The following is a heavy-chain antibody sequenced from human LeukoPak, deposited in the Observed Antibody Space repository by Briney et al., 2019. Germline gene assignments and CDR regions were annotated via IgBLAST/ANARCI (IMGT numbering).Heavy chain of an antibody. V-gene: IGHV3-23*01. J-gene: IGHJ3*02. Sequence: PGGSLRLSCAASGFAFSSYAMTWVRQDPGKGREWVSAISDSGGNTYYADSVKGRFTIPRDNSKNTLYVQMNSLRAEDTAVYYCAKDTTGYYGSGRGAFDIWGQGTMVTVSS. D-gene: IGHD3-10*01. CDR2: ISDSGGNT. CDR1: GFAFSSYA. CDR3: AKDTTGYYGSGRGAFDI.